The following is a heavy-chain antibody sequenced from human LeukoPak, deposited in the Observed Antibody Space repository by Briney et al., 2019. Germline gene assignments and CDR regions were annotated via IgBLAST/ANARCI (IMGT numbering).Heavy chain of an antibody. CDR3: ARVSYYYGSGSYRPTAVYYFDY. Sequence: GSLRLSCAASGFTFSNAWMSWVRQAPGKGLVWVSRINSDGSSTSYADSVKGRFTISRDNAKNTLYLQMNSLRAEDTAVYYCARVSYYYGSGSYRPTAVYYFDYWGQGTLVTVSS. D-gene: IGHD3-10*01. CDR2: INSDGSST. CDR1: GFTFSNAW. J-gene: IGHJ4*02. V-gene: IGHV3-74*01.